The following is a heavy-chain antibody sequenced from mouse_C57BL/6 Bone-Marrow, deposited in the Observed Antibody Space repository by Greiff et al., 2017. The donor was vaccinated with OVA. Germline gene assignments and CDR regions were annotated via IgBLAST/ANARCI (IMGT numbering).Heavy chain of an antibody. CDR2: ISYSGST. CDR1: GYSITSDY. Sequence: EVKLEESGPGLAKPSQTLSLTCSVTGYSITSDYWNWIRKFPGNKLEYMGYISYSGSTYYNPSLKSRISITRDTSKNQYYLQLNSVTTEDTATYYCARYRGYYSSYYAMDYWGQGTSVTVSS. D-gene: IGHD2-3*01. J-gene: IGHJ4*01. CDR3: ARYRGYYSSYYAMDY. V-gene: IGHV3-8*01.